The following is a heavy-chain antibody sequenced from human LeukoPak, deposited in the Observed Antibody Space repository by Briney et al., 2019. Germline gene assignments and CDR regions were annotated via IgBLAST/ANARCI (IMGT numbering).Heavy chain of an antibody. CDR3: AREHVTYYYDSSGYYWFDP. V-gene: IGHV3-21*01. D-gene: IGHD3-22*01. Sequence: PGGSLRLSCAASGFTFSSYSMNWVRQAPGKGLEWVSSISSSSSYIYYADSVKGRFTISIDNAKNSLYLQMNSLRAEDTAVYYCAREHVTYYYDSSGYYWFDPWGQGTLVTVSS. J-gene: IGHJ5*02. CDR2: ISSSSSYI. CDR1: GFTFSSYS.